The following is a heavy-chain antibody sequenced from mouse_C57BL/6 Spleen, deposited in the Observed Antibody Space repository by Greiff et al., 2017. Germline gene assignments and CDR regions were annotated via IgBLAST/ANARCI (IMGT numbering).Heavy chain of an antibody. CDR3: TRRDGSSYVNYFDY. Sequence: SGAELVRPGASVTLSCKASGYTFTDYEMHWVKQTPVHGLEWIGAIDPETGGTAYNQKFKGKAILTADKSSSTAYMELRSLTSEDSAVYYCTRRDGSSYVNYFDYWGQGTTLTVSS. V-gene: IGHV1-15*01. CDR2: IDPETGGT. CDR1: GYTFTDYE. J-gene: IGHJ2*01. D-gene: IGHD1-1*01.